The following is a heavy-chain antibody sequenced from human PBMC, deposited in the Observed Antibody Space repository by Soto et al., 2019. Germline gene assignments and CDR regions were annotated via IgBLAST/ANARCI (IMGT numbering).Heavy chain of an antibody. CDR3: AKLRYYYGSGSYPPIGIDP. J-gene: IGHJ5*02. V-gene: IGHV3-23*01. Sequence: GGSLRLSCAASGFTVSSYAMSWVRQAPGKGLEWVSAISGSGGSTYYADSVKGRFTISRDNSKNTLYLQMNSLRAEDTAVYYCAKLRYYYGSGSYPPIGIDPRGQGTLVTVSS. D-gene: IGHD3-10*01. CDR1: GFTVSSYA. CDR2: ISGSGGST.